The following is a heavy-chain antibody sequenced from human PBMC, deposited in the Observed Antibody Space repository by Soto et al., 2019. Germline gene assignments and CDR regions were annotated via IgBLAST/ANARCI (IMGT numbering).Heavy chain of an antibody. J-gene: IGHJ5*02. Sequence: SETLSLTCAVYGGSFSGYYWSWIRQPPGKGLEWIGEINHSGSTNYNPSLKSRVTISVDTSKNQFSLKLSSVTAADTAVYYCARYYDFWSGYSRSWFDPWGQGTLVTVS. CDR3: ARYYDFWSGYSRSWFDP. V-gene: IGHV4-34*01. CDR2: INHSGST. D-gene: IGHD3-3*01. CDR1: GGSFSGYY.